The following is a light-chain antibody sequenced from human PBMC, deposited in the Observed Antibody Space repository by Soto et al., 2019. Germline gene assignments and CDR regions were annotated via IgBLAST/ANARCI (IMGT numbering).Light chain of an antibody. CDR3: QQYDSWPET. CDR2: DAS. V-gene: IGKV3-15*01. CDR1: QSVSNN. Sequence: DIVMTRSPDSLPVSLGERATLSCRASQSVSNNYLAWYQQKPGQAPRLLIYDASTRATGIPARFSGSGSGTEFTLTISSLQSEDFAIYYCQQYDSWPETFGQGTKVDI. J-gene: IGKJ1*01.